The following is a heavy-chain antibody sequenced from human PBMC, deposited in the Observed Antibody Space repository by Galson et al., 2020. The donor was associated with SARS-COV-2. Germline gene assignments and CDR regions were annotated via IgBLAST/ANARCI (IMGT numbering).Heavy chain of an antibody. CDR3: ARAPITMIVVINAFDI. D-gene: IGHD3-22*01. CDR1: GGSISSGGYY. V-gene: IGHV4-31*03. CDR2: IYYSGST. Sequence: ENSETLSLTCTVSGGSISSGGYYWSWIRQHPGKGLEWIRYIYYSGSTYYNPSPKSRVTISVDTSKNQFSLKLSSVTAADTAVYYCARAPITMIVVINAFDIWGQGTMVTVSS. J-gene: IGHJ3*02.